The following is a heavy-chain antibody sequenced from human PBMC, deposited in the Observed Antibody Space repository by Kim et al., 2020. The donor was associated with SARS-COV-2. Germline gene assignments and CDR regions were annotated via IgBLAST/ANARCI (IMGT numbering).Heavy chain of an antibody. CDR2: FYPRDSDS. CDR3: ARADGYHDSSGYYPRRSYWYFDL. V-gene: IGHV5-51*01. Sequence: GESLKISCKASGYSFTSYWIGWVRQMPGKGLEWVGIFYPRDSDSRYSPSFQGQVTISADNSISTAYLQWSSLKASDTAMYYCARADGYHDSSGYYPRRSYWYFDLWGRGTLVTVSS. D-gene: IGHD3-22*01. CDR1: GYSFTSYW. J-gene: IGHJ2*01.